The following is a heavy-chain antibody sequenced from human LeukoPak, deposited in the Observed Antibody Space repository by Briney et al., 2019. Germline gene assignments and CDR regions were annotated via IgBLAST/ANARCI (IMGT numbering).Heavy chain of an antibody. D-gene: IGHD2-15*01. CDR2: INLSDGSA. CDR1: GHTFMSSF. J-gene: IGHJ4*02. CDR3: ARGCIGGSCYLLDY. V-gene: IGHV1-46*01. Sequence: ASVKVSCKASGHTFMSSFIHWVRQAPGQGPEWMAIINLSDGSATDAQKFQGRVTMTTDTSTNTVYMELSSLTSEDTAIYYCARGCIGGSCYLLDYWGQGTLVTVSS.